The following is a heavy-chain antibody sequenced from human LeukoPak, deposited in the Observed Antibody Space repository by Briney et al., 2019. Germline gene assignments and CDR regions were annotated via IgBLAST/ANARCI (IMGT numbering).Heavy chain of an antibody. V-gene: IGHV1-8*01. CDR2: MQPNSGNT. Sequence: ASVKASCKASEYTFTSYETNWVRQATGQRLEWMGWMQPNSGNTGYAQKFQGRVTMTRNTYISTAYMELSSLRSEDTAVYYCAREYAFDIWGQGTMVTVSS. J-gene: IGHJ3*02. CDR1: EYTFTSYE. CDR3: AREYAFDI.